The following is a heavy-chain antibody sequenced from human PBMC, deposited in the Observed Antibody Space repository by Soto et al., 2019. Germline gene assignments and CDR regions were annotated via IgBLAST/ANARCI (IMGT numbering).Heavy chain of an antibody. J-gene: IGHJ4*02. CDR2: VFYSGTT. CDR1: GDSFSSGGYY. Sequence: QVLPQESGPGLVKPSQTLSLTCTVSGDSFSSGGYYWSWIRQHPGKGLEWIGYVFYSGTTYYSPSINSRVSISVDTSKNQCSLSLSSVTAADTAVYYCARTTTYYDYIWASYRPKDFDFWGQGTLVTVSS. D-gene: IGHD3-16*02. CDR3: ARTTTYYDYIWASYRPKDFDF. V-gene: IGHV4-31*03.